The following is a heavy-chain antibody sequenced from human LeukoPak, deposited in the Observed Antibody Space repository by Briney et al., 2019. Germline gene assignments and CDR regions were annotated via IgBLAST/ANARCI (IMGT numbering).Heavy chain of an antibody. J-gene: IGHJ4*02. CDR2: FDPEDGET. D-gene: IGHD1-26*01. V-gene: IGHV1-24*01. Sequence: ASVKVSCQVSGYTLTELSMHWVRQAPGKGLEWMGGFDPEDGETIYAQKFQGRVTMTEDTSTDTAYMELSSLRSEDTAVYYCATLGSGSYPIPNDYWGQGTLVTVSS. CDR3: ATLGSGSYPIPNDY. CDR1: GYTLTELS.